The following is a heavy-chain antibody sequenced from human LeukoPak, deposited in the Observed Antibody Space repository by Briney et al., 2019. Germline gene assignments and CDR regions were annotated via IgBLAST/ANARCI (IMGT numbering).Heavy chain of an antibody. V-gene: IGHV1-69*05. CDR2: IIPIFGTA. CDR1: GGTFSSYA. CDR3: ARGSRLEAAIYYYYYMDV. J-gene: IGHJ6*03. D-gene: IGHD2-2*02. Sequence: GASVKVSCKASGGTFSSYAISWVRQAPGQGLEWMGGIIPIFGTANYAQKFQGRVTITTDESTSTAYMELSSLRSEDTAVYYCARGSRLEAAIYYYYYMDVWGKGTTVTVSS.